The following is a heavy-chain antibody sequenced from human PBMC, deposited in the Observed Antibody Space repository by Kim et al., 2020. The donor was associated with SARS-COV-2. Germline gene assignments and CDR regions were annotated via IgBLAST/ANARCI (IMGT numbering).Heavy chain of an antibody. CDR3: VRGQGGAYSAGDY. V-gene: IGHV3-72*01. J-gene: IGHJ4*02. D-gene: IGHD2-15*01. Sequence: GGSLRLSCAASGFTSSDHYMDWGRQTPEKGREWVGRTKNKAESYTTEYAASVKGRFTISRDDSKNSLYLQMNSLKTEDTAVYYCVRGQGGAYSAGDYWGQGTLVTVSS. CDR1: GFTSSDHY. CDR2: TKNKAESYTT.